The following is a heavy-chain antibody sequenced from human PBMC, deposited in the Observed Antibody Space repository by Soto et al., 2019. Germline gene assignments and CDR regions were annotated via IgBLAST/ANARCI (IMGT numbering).Heavy chain of an antibody. Sequence: SETLSLTCTFSGGSISSYHWSWIRQPPGKGLEWIGEILNSGSTNYNPSLKSRVTISFDTSNNQLSLKLTSVTAADTAVYYCAREMGYCTTTSCHAGPLYFYMDVWGKGTTVTVSS. J-gene: IGHJ6*03. CDR3: AREMGYCTTTSCHAGPLYFYMDV. D-gene: IGHD2-2*01. V-gene: IGHV4-59*01. CDR2: ILNSGST. CDR1: GGSISSYH.